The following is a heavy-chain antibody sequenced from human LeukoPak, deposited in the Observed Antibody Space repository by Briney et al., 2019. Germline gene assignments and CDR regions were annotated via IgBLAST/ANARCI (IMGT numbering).Heavy chain of an antibody. CDR3: ARAYTFGGVIVAFDY. V-gene: IGHV3-48*03. CDR2: ISTSVTTI. Sequence: PGGSLRLSCAASGFTFSSYEMNWVRQAAGKGLEWVPYISTSVTTIYYADSVKGRFTISRDNAKNSLYLQMNSLRAEDTAVYYCARAYTFGGVIVAFDYWGQGTLVTVSS. D-gene: IGHD3-16*02. CDR1: GFTFSSYE. J-gene: IGHJ4*02.